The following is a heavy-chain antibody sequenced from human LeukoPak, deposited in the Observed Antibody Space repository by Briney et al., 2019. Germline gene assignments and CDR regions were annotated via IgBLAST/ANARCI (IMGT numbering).Heavy chain of an antibody. CDR2: IGTAGDT. V-gene: IGHV3-13*01. CDR3: AREGPSPAQQLGRPYYGMDV. J-gene: IGHJ6*02. Sequence: GGSLRLSCAASGFTFSSYDMHWVRKATGKGLEWVSAIGTAGDTYYPGSVKGRFTISRENAKNSLYLQMNSLRAGDTAVYYCAREGPSPAQQLGRPYYGMDVWGQGTTVTVSS. CDR1: GFTFSSYD. D-gene: IGHD6-13*01.